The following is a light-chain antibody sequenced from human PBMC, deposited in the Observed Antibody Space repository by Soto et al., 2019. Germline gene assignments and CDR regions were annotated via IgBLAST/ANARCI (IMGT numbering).Light chain of an antibody. J-gene: IGKJ5*01. CDR3: QQIYITPVT. CDR1: QTVRTY. Sequence: DIQMTQSPSSLAASVGDRVTITCRASQTVRTYLNWYQHTPGKAPKLLIYGSSSLLSGVPSRFSAAGSGTVFTLTISSLQPEDFATYYCQQIYITPVTFGQGTRLEIK. CDR2: GSS. V-gene: IGKV1-39*01.